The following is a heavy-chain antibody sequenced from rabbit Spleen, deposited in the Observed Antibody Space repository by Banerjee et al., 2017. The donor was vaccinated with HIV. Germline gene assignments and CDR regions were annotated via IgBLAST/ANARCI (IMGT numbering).Heavy chain of an antibody. CDR2: IDTSNGDT. CDR1: GFSFSSNW. D-gene: IGHD1-1*01. Sequence: LEESGGGLVKPGGTLTLTCTVSGFSFSSNWICWVRQAPGKGLEWIACIDTSNGDTDYANWPKGRFTISKTSSTTVTLQMTSLTAADTATYFCARGAYDSTIGYYDGYYFILWGQGTLVTVS. V-gene: IGHV1S45*01. J-gene: IGHJ4*01. CDR3: ARGAYDSTIGYYDGYYFIL.